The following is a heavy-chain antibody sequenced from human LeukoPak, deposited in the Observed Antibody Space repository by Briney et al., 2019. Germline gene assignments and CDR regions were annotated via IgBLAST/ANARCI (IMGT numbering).Heavy chain of an antibody. CDR3: AKGWIFGVDAFDI. V-gene: IGHV3-9*01. CDR2: ISRNSGSI. CDR1: GFTFDDYA. Sequence: GRSLRLSCAASGFTFDDYAMHWVRQAPGKGLEWVSGISRNSGSIGYADSVKGRFTISRDNAKNSLYLQMNSLRAEDTALYYCAKGWIFGVDAFDIWGQGTMVTVSS. J-gene: IGHJ3*02. D-gene: IGHD3-3*01.